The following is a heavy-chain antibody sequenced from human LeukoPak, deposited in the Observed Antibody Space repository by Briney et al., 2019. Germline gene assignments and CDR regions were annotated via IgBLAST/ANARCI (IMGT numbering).Heavy chain of an antibody. CDR3: ARELWFGEHSFDY. CDR2: ISAYNGNT. Sequence: ASVKVSCKASGYTFTSYGISWVRQAPGQGLEWMGWISAYNGNTNYAQKLQGRVTMTRDTSISTAYMELSRLRSDDTAVYYCARELWFGEHSFDYWGQGTLVTVSS. V-gene: IGHV1-18*01. D-gene: IGHD3-10*01. CDR1: GYTFTSYG. J-gene: IGHJ4*02.